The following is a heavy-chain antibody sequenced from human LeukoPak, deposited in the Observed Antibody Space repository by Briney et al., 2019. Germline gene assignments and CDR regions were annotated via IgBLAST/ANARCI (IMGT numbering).Heavy chain of an antibody. CDR1: GFTFSGSA. J-gene: IGHJ3*02. V-gene: IGHV3-73*01. Sequence: GGSLKLSCAASGFTFSGSAMHWVRQASGKGLEGVGRIRSKANSYATAYAASVKGRFTISRDDSKNTAYLQMNSLKTEDTAVYYCTRRYSGSYPHAFDIWGQGTMATVSS. D-gene: IGHD1-26*01. CDR3: TRRYSGSYPHAFDI. CDR2: IRSKANSYAT.